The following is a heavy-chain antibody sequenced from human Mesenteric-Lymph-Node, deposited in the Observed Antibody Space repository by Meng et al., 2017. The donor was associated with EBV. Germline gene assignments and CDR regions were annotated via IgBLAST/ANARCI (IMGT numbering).Heavy chain of an antibody. CDR3: ARGFGDNNNWFGP. J-gene: IGHJ5*02. CDR1: GASVRSGGHS. V-gene: IGHV4-30-2*01. CDR2: IYHTGST. Sequence: QWQESGSGLVRPSQTLSLPCAVSGASVRSGGHSWSWIRQPPGKGLEWIGYIYHTGSTYYNPSLKSRVTISIDTSKNQFSLKLSSVTAADTAVYFCARGFGDNNNWFGPWGQGTLVTVSS. D-gene: IGHD4-17*01.